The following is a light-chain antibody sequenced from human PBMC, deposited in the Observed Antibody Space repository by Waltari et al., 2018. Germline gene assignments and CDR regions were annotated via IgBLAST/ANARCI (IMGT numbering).Light chain of an antibody. CDR3: QQYSNWS. CDR1: QRVSSN. CDR2: DAT. V-gene: IGKV3-15*01. J-gene: IGKJ2*01. Sequence: IVMKQSPATLSVSPGGRVTLSCRASQRVSSNLAWYQQKPGHVPRLLISDATTRATGIPARFSGSGSETEFTLTINGLQSEDFASDYCQQYSNWSFGQGTKLEIK.